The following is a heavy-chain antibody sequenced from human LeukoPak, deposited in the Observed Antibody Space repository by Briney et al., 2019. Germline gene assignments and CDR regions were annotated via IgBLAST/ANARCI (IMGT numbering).Heavy chain of an antibody. V-gene: IGHV3-21*01. CDR3: ARDGSDAFDI. CDR2: ISSSSSYI. CDR1: GFTFSSYS. Sequence: PGRSLRLSCAASGFTFSSYSMNWVRQAPGKGLEWVSSISSSSSYIYYADSVKGRLTISRDNAKNSLYLQMNSLRAEDTAVYYCARDGSDAFDIWGQGTMVTVSS. D-gene: IGHD1-1*01. J-gene: IGHJ3*02.